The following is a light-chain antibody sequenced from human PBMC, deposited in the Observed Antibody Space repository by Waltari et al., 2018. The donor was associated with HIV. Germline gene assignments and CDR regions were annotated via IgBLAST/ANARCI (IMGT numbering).Light chain of an antibody. J-gene: IGLJ3*02. CDR2: DAA. Sequence: QSALTPPASVSGSPGQSITISCTGSTSDFGLYNFISWYQQHPGGVPKVIISDAASRPSGVSMRFSGSKSGNTASLTISWLQAEDEADYYCTSFTSNFTVMFGGGTKVTVL. CDR1: TSDFGLYNF. CDR3: TSFTSNFTVM. V-gene: IGLV2-14*03.